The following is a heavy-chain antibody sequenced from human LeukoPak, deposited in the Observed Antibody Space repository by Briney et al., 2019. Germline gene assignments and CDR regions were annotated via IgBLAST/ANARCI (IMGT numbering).Heavy chain of an antibody. Sequence: PGGSLRLSCAASGFTVSSNYMSWVRQAPGKGLEWVSVIYSGGSTYYADSVKGRFTISRDNSKNTLYLQMNSLTAEDTAVYYCARVEGDYGFDYWGQGTLVTVSS. CDR2: IYSGGST. CDR1: GFTVSSNY. J-gene: IGHJ4*02. D-gene: IGHD4-17*01. V-gene: IGHV3-53*01. CDR3: ARVEGDYGFDY.